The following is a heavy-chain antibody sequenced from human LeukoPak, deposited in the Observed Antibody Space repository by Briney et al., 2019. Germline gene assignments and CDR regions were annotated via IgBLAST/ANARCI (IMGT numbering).Heavy chain of an antibody. CDR3: ARGFDSKSTYFDY. V-gene: IGHV4-59*01. CDR2: IYYSGTT. CDR1: GGSISSYY. J-gene: IGHJ4*02. D-gene: IGHD5-12*01. Sequence: SETLSLTCTVSGGSISSYYWSWIRQPPGKGLEWIGYIYYSGTTNYNPSLRSRVTISEDTSKNQFSLRLTSVTAADTAVYYCARGFDSKSTYFDYWGQGTLVTVSS.